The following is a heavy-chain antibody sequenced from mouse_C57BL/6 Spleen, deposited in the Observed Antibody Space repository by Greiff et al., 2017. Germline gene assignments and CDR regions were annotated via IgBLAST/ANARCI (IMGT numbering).Heavy chain of an antibody. V-gene: IGHV5-17*01. Sequence: EVQLQESGGGLVKPGGSLKLSCAASGFTFSDYGMHWVRQAPEKGLEWVAYISSGSSTIYYADTVKGRFTISRDNAKNTLFLQMTSLRSEDTAMYYCARGDYGSSYHWYFDVWGTGTTVTVSS. J-gene: IGHJ1*03. CDR1: GFTFSDYG. CDR3: ARGDYGSSYHWYFDV. CDR2: ISSGSSTI. D-gene: IGHD1-1*01.